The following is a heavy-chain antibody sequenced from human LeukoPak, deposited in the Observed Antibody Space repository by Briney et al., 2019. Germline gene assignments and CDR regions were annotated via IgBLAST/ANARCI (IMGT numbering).Heavy chain of an antibody. Sequence: PGGSLRLTCAASGFTLSSHWMGWIRQAPGKGLEWVANIRQDGGETYYVDSVKGRFTISRDNAKNSLYLQMNSLRVEETAMYYCARDLGYCSGGSCYIPIYFDYWGQGTLVTVSS. V-gene: IGHV3-7*01. CDR2: IRQDGGET. J-gene: IGHJ4*02. D-gene: IGHD2-15*01. CDR1: GFTLSSHW. CDR3: ARDLGYCSGGSCYIPIYFDY.